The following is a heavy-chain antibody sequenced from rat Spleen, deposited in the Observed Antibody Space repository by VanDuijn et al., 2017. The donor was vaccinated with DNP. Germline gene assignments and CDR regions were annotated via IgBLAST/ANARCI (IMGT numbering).Heavy chain of an antibody. CDR2: ISPSGDDT. CDR3: ATHGTFVY. V-gene: IGHV5-19*01. Sequence: EVQLVESGGGLVQPERSLKLSCAASGFTFSNYGMNWIRQAPTKGLEWVASISPSGDDTYLRDSVKGRFTISRDNAKSILYLQMDSLRSEDTATYYCATHGTFVYCGQGTLVTVSS. CDR1: GFTFSNYG. D-gene: IGHD1-7*01. J-gene: IGHJ3*01.